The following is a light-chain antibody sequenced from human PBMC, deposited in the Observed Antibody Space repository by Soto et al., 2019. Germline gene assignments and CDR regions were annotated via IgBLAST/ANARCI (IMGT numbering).Light chain of an antibody. V-gene: IGKV1-5*03. CDR3: QQYNSPYT. J-gene: IGKJ2*01. CDR2: KAT. CDR1: QSISSW. Sequence: DIQMTQSPSTLSASVGDRVTITCRASQSISSWLAWYQQKPGKAPKLLIYKATNLEFGVPSRFSGRGSGTEFTLTISRLQPDDLATYYGQQYNSPYTFVQGTKLEIK.